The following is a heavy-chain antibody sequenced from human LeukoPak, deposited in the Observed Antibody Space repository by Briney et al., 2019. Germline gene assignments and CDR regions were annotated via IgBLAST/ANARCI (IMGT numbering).Heavy chain of an antibody. J-gene: IGHJ4*02. CDR2: ISSSSSYI. CDR1: GFTFSSYS. D-gene: IGHD6-13*01. Sequence: GGSLRLSCAASGFTFSSYSMNWARQAPGKGLEWVSSISSSSSYIYYADSVKGRFTISRDNAKNSLYLQMNSLRAEDTAVYYCASADSSSWYAIDYWGQGTLVTVSS. V-gene: IGHV3-21*01. CDR3: ASADSSSWYAIDY.